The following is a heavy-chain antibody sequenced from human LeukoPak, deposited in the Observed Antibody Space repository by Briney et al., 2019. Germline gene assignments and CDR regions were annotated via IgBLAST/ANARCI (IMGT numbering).Heavy chain of an antibody. Sequence: GASVKVSCKASGYTFTSYDINWVRQATGQGLAWMGWMNPHSGNTGYAQKFQGRVTITRNTSISTAYMELSSLRSEDTAVYYCARSSYDSSGYYWEDAFDIWGQGTMVTVSS. CDR3: ARSSYDSSGYYWEDAFDI. V-gene: IGHV1-8*03. D-gene: IGHD3-22*01. CDR2: MNPHSGNT. CDR1: GYTFTSYD. J-gene: IGHJ3*02.